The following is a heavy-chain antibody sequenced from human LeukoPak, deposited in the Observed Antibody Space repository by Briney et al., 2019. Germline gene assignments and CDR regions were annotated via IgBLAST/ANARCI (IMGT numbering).Heavy chain of an antibody. CDR2: IIPIFGTA. CDR3: AGEGLGQLVRGAYHYYYYMDV. CDR1: GGTFSSYA. V-gene: IGHV1-69*01. Sequence: SVKVSCKASGGTFSSYAISWVRQAPGQGLEWLGGIIPIFGTANYEQKFQGRVTITADESTSTAYMELSSLSSEDTAVYCCAGEGLGQLVRGAYHYYYYMDVWGKGTTVTVSS. D-gene: IGHD6-6*01. J-gene: IGHJ6*03.